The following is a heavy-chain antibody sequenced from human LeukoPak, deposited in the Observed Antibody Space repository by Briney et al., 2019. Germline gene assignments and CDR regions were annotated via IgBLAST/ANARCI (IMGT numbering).Heavy chain of an antibody. CDR1: GYSFTNYW. V-gene: IGHV5-51*01. CDR3: ARRNRDGYSSSWYDY. D-gene: IGHD6-13*01. Sequence: GESLKISCKGSGYSFTNYWIGWVRQMPGKGLEWMGIIYPGDPDTRYSPSFQGQVTISADKSISTAYLQWSSLKASDTAMYYCARRNRDGYSSSWYDYWGQGTLVTVSS. J-gene: IGHJ4*02. CDR2: IYPGDPDT.